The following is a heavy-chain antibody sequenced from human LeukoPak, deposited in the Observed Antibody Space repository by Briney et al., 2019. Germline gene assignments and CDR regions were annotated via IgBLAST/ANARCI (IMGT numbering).Heavy chain of an antibody. Sequence: SETLTLTCTVSGGSISTYYWSWIRQPPGKGLEWVGYIYYTGNTNYNPSLKSRVTISVDTSKNQFSPKLTSVTAADTAVYFCARGYSATYGRFDPWGQGTRVTVSS. D-gene: IGHD5-12*01. V-gene: IGHV4-59*01. CDR2: IYYTGNT. CDR1: GGSISTYY. CDR3: ARGYSATYGRFDP. J-gene: IGHJ5*02.